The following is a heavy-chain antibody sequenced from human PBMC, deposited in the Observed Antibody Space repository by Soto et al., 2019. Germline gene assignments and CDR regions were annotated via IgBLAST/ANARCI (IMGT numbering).Heavy chain of an antibody. CDR3: AMRGDTSRLNWAFFDS. V-gene: IGHV3-23*01. D-gene: IGHD6-13*01. Sequence: GGSLRLSWAASGCTSWPYTFYWVRQAPGKDLECVSAISAASNTYYADSVKGRFTISRDNSRNTLYLQMNTLGAEDTAIYYCAMRGDTSRLNWAFFDSWGQGTFVTVSS. CDR2: ISAASNT. CDR1: GCTSWPYT. J-gene: IGHJ4*02.